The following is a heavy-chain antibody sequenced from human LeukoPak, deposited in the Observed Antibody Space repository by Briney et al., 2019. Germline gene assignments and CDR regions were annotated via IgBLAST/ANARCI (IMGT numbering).Heavy chain of an antibody. CDR3: ARDGYESGGFDY. CDR2: INPSGGST. J-gene: IGHJ4*02. D-gene: IGHD5-12*01. Sequence: ASVKVSCKASGYTFTSYYMHWVRQAPGQGLEWMGIINPSGGSTSYAQKFQGRVTITRNTSVSTAYMELSSLRSEDTAVYYCARDGYESGGFDYWGQGTLVTVSS. CDR1: GYTFTSYY. V-gene: IGHV1-46*01.